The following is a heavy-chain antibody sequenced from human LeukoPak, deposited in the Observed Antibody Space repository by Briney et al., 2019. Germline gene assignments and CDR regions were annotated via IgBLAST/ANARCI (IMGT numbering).Heavy chain of an antibody. CDR3: AKLGSGSGTKIIDY. V-gene: IGHV3-30*04. D-gene: IGHD3-10*01. CDR1: GSTFSSYA. Sequence: GSLRLSCAASGSTFSSYAMHWVRQAPGKGLEWVAVISYDGSNKYYADSVKGRFTISRDNSKNTLYLQMNSLRAEDTAVYYCAKLGSGSGTKIIDYWGQGTLVTVSS. CDR2: ISYDGSNK. J-gene: IGHJ4*02.